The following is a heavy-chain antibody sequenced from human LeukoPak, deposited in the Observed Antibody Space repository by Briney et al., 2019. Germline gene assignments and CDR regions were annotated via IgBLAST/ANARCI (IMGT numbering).Heavy chain of an antibody. CDR2: ISHSGTT. CDR3: ARGAPGF. Sequence: PSETLSLTCAVYGVSFSDYHWTWIRQSPGKRLEWIGQISHSGTTRYNPSFNSRVTMSVDTSKNQFSLKLTSVTAADTAIYYCARGAPGFWGQGTLVTVSS. J-gene: IGHJ4*02. CDR1: GVSFSDYH. V-gene: IGHV4-34*01.